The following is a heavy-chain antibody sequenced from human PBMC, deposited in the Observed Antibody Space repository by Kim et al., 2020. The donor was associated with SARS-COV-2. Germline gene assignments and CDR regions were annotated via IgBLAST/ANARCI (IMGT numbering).Heavy chain of an antibody. J-gene: IGHJ3*02. V-gene: IGHV3-49*02. D-gene: IGHD3-22*01. CDR3: TRGTPDYDSSGNHGAFDI. Sequence: KGRFTISRDDSKSIAYLQMNSLKTEDTAVYYCTRGTPDYDSSGNHGAFDIWGQGTMVTVSS.